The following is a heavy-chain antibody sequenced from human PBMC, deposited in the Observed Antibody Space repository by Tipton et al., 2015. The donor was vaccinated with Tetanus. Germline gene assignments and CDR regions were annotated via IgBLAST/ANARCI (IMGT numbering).Heavy chain of an antibody. D-gene: IGHD3-10*01. V-gene: IGHV3-23*01. Sequence: GSLRLSCAASGFTFSSYGMSWVRQAPAKGLEWVSGISGSGDSTYYADSVKGRFTISRDNSKLYLQMNSLRAEDGAVYYCAKSRASSHYRGAFEIWGQGTMVTVSS. CDR1: GFTFSSYG. CDR2: ISGSGDST. CDR3: AKSRASSHYRGAFEI. J-gene: IGHJ3*02.